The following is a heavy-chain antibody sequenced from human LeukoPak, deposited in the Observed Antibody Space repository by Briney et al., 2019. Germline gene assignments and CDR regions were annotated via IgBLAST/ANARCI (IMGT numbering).Heavy chain of an antibody. D-gene: IGHD3-22*01. V-gene: IGHV3-33*01. CDR2: IWYDGSNK. CDR3: ARDTYYYDSSGYRYFQH. Sequence: GGSLRLSCAASGLTFSSYGMHWVRQAPGKGLEWVAVIWYDGSNKYYADSVKGRFTISRDNSKNTPYLQMNSLRAEDTAVYYCARDTYYYDSSGYRYFQHWGQGTLVTVSS. CDR1: GLTFSSYG. J-gene: IGHJ1*01.